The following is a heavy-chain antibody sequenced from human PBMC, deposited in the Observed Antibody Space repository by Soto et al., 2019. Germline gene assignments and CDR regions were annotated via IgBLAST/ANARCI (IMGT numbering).Heavy chain of an antibody. CDR2: INSDGSST. CDR3: ARDFTIIRFLEWLPTPSFDY. CDR1: GFTFSSYW. Sequence: PGGSLRLSCAASGFTFSSYWMHWVRQAPGKGLVWVSRINSDGSSTSYADSVKGRFTISRDNAKNTLYLQMNSLRAEDTAVYYCARDFTIIRFLEWLPTPSFDYWGQGXLVTVYS. D-gene: IGHD3-3*01. J-gene: IGHJ4*02. V-gene: IGHV3-74*01.